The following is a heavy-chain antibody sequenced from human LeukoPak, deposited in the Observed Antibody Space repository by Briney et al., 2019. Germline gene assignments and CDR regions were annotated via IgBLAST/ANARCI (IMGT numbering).Heavy chain of an antibody. J-gene: IGHJ4*02. D-gene: IGHD4-23*01. Sequence: SETLSLTCAVSGYSISSSYYWGWIRQPPGKGLEWIGSIYYSGSTYYNPSLKSRVTISVDTSKNQFSLKLSSVTAADTAVYYCATTYGGKPGYWGQGTLVTVSS. V-gene: IGHV4-38-2*01. CDR3: ATTYGGKPGY. CDR2: IYYSGST. CDR1: GYSISSSYY.